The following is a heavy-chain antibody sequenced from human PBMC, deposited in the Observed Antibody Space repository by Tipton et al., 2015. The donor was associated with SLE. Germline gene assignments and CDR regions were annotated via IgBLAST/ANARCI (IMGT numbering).Heavy chain of an antibody. CDR2: IYISGST. D-gene: IGHD3-3*01. V-gene: IGHV4-61*02. CDR1: GGSFSSGGYY. Sequence: TLSLTCTVSGGSFSSGGYYWSWVRQFAGKGLEWIGRIYISGSTNYNPSFESRVTISRDTSKNQFSLKLSSVTAADSAVYYCARGGDFWSGPTSNYYFYYYMDVWGKGTTVTVSS. J-gene: IGHJ6*03. CDR3: ARGGDFWSGPTSNYYFYYYMDV.